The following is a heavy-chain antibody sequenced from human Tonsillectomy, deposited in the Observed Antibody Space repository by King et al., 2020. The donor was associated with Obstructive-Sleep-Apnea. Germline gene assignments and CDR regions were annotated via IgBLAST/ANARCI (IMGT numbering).Heavy chain of an antibody. J-gene: IGHJ1*01. D-gene: IGHD6-13*01. CDR2: ISWNSGRR. CDR1: GFTFDDYA. V-gene: IGHV3-9*01. CDR3: AKDGSSSWVEYFHH. Sequence: VQLVESGGGLVQPGRSLRLSCAASGFTFDDYAMHWFRQAPGKGLEWVSGISWNSGRRGYAESVQGRFTISRDNAKNSLYLQVNNLRAEDTALYYCAKDGSSSWVEYFHHWGQGTLVTVSS.